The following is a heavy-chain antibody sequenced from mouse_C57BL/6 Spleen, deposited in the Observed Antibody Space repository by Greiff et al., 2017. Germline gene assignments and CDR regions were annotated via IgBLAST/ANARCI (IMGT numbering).Heavy chain of an antibody. CDR3: ATYYSNYVGYYYAMDY. CDR1: GYTFTSYW. J-gene: IGHJ4*01. V-gene: IGHV1-59*01. D-gene: IGHD2-5*01. CDR2: IDPSDSYT. Sequence: QVQLQQSGAELVRPGTSVKLSCKASGYTFTSYWMHWVKQRPGQGLEWIGVIDPSDSYTNYNQKFKGKATLTVYTSSSTAYMLLSSLTSEDSAVYYCATYYSNYVGYYYAMDYWGQGTSVTVSS.